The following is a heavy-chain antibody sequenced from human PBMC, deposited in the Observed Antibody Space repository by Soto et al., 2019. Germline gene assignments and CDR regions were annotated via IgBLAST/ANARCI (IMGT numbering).Heavy chain of an antibody. Sequence: GGSLRLSCAAAGFTVTSNYMTWVRQAPGKGLEWVSVIDSGGSTYYADSVKGRFTISRHNSKNTLYLQMSSLRREDTAVYYCARILYSNTFYYYYMDVWGKGTTVTVSS. CDR2: IDSGGST. CDR1: GFTVTSNY. V-gene: IGHV3-53*04. J-gene: IGHJ6*03. CDR3: ARILYSNTFYYYYMDV. D-gene: IGHD6-13*01.